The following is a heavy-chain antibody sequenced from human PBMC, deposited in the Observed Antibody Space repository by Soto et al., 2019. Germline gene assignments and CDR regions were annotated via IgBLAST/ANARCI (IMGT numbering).Heavy chain of an antibody. J-gene: IGHJ3*02. V-gene: IGHV3-23*01. Sequence: EVQLLESGGGLVQPGGSLRLSCAASGFTFTSYAMSWVRQAPGKGLEWVSSISGGGSGTYYADSVKGRFTISRDNSKNTLYLQMNGLRAGDTAVYYCAKGRGAFAIWCQGTMVTVSS. CDR2: ISGGGSGT. CDR3: AKGRGAFAI. CDR1: GFTFTSYA.